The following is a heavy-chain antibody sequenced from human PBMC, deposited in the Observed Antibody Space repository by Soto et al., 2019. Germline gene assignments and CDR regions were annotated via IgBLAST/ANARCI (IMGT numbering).Heavy chain of an antibody. D-gene: IGHD2-2*01. CDR3: ARVWSASTSCCNWFDP. CDR1: GGSFSGYY. Sequence: SETLSLTCAVYGGSFSGYYWSWIRQPPGKGLEWIGEINHSGSTNYNPSLKSRVTISVDTSKNQFSLKLSSVTAADTAVYYCARVWSASTSCCNWFDPSGQGTLVTVSS. CDR2: INHSGST. V-gene: IGHV4-34*01. J-gene: IGHJ5*02.